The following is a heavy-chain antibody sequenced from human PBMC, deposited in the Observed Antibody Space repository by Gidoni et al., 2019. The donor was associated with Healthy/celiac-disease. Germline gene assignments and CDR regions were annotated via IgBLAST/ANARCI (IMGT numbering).Heavy chain of an antibody. Sequence: QLQLQESGPGLVKPSETLSLTCTVSGGSISSSSYYWGWIRQPPGKGLEWIGSIYYSGSTYYNPSLKSRVTISVDTSKNQFSLKLSSVTAADTAVYYCASPSSGWDSYYFDYWGQGTLVTVSS. CDR2: IYYSGST. V-gene: IGHV4-39*07. CDR3: ASPSSGWDSYYFDY. D-gene: IGHD6-19*01. J-gene: IGHJ4*02. CDR1: GGSISSSSYY.